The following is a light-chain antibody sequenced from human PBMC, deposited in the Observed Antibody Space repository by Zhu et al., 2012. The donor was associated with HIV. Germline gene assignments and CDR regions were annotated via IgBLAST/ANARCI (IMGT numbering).Light chain of an antibody. CDR2: DAS. V-gene: IGKV3-11*01. Sequence: EIVLTQSPATLSLSPGERATLSCRASQSVSSYLAWYQQKPGQAPRLLIYDASNRATGIPARFSGSGSGTDFTLTISSLEPEDFAFYYCQQRERPYTFVGRSK. J-gene: IGKJ4*02. CDR1: QSVSSY. CDR3: QQRERPYT.